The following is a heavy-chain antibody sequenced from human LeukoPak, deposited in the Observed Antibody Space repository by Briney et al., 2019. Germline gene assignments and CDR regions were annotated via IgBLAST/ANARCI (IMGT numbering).Heavy chain of an antibody. CDR2: INRSGST. D-gene: IGHD3-22*01. CDR1: GGSFSGYY. J-gene: IGHJ5*02. Sequence: SEILSLTCAVYGGSFSGYYWSWIRQPPGKGLEWIGEINRSGSTNYNPSLKSRVTISVDTSKNQFSLKLSSVTAADTAVYYCAADDSSGYYLWGQGTLVTVSS. V-gene: IGHV4-34*01. CDR3: AADDSSGYYL.